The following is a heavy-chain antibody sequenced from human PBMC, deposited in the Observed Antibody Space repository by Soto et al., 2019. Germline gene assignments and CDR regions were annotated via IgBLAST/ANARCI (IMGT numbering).Heavy chain of an antibody. CDR2: IIPTFGTA. Sequence: QVQLVQSGAEVKKPGSSVKVSCKASGGTFSSYAISWVRQAPGQGLEWRGGIIPTFGTANYAQKFQGRVTITADESTSTAYMELSSLRSEDTAVYYCASHILRQQLADYYYGMDVWGQGTTVTVSS. D-gene: IGHD6-13*01. J-gene: IGHJ6*02. CDR3: ASHILRQQLADYYYGMDV. V-gene: IGHV1-69*01. CDR1: GGTFSSYA.